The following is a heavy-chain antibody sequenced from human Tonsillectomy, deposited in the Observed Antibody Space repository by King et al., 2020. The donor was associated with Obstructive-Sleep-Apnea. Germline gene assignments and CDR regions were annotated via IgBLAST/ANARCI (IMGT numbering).Heavy chain of an antibody. J-gene: IGHJ4*02. CDR2: INPNSGGT. V-gene: IGHV1-2*04. Sequence: VQLVQSGAEVKKPGASVKVSCKASGYTFTGYYMHWVRQAPGQGLEWMGWINPNSGGTNYAQKFQGWVTMTRETSISPAYMELSRLKSDDTAVDYCATGRDGYNLGPFDFWGQGTLVTVSS. CDR1: GYTFTGYY. D-gene: IGHD5-24*01. CDR3: ATGRDGYNLGPFDF.